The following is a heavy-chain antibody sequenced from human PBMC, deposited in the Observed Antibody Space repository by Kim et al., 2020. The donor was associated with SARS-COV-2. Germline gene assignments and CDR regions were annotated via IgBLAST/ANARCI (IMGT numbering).Heavy chain of an antibody. Sequence: GGSLRLSCSASGFTFSSYAMHWVRQAPGKGLEYVSAISSNGGSTYYADSVKGRFTISRDNSKNTLYLQMSRRRAEETAVYYCVKDMVAGDYGGNSDSGDYWGQGSLVTVSS. CDR1: GFTFSSYA. J-gene: IGHJ4*02. CDR2: ISSNGGST. V-gene: IGHV3-64D*06. CDR3: VKDMVAGDYGGNSDSGDY. D-gene: IGHD4-17*01.